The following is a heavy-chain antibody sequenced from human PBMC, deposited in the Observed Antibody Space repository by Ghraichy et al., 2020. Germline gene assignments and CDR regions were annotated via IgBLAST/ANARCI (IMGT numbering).Heavy chain of an antibody. CDR3: ARDLRRGDYYDFWSGPIAPYYYYGMDV. CDR1: GFTVSSNY. D-gene: IGHD3-3*01. J-gene: IGHJ6*02. V-gene: IGHV3-53*01. CDR2: IYSGGST. Sequence: GESLNISCAASGFTVSSNYMSCVRQASGKGLEWVSVIYSGGSTYYVDSVKGRFTISRDNSKNTLYLQMNSLRAEDTAVYYCARDLRRGDYYDFWSGPIAPYYYYGMDVWGQGTTVTVSS.